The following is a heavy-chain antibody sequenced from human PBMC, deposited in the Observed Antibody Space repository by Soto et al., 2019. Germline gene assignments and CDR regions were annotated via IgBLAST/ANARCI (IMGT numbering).Heavy chain of an antibody. CDR1: GFSLSTSGVG. V-gene: IGHV2-5*02. D-gene: IGHD4-17*01. CDR3: DHRHAVTTFYYFDY. Sequence: QITLKESGPTLVKPTQTLTLTCTFSGFSLSTSGVGVGWIRQPPGKALEWLALIYWDDDKGYSPSLKSRLTISKDTSKHQVVRTMTNMDPVDTATYYCDHRHAVTTFYYFDYWGQGILVTVSS. J-gene: IGHJ4*02. CDR2: IYWDDDK.